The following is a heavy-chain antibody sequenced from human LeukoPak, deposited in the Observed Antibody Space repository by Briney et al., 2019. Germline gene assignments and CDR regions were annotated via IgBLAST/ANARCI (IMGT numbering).Heavy chain of an antibody. CDR2: ISYDGSNK. CDR3: AKVKEETGTTFSFDY. V-gene: IGHV3-30*18. J-gene: IGHJ4*02. CDR1: GFTFSSYG. Sequence: GRSLRLSCAASGFTFSSYGMHWVRQAPGKGLEWVAVISYDGSNKYYADSVKGRFTISRDNSKNTLYLQMNSLRAEDTAVYYCAKVKEETGTTFSFDYWGQGTLVTVSS. D-gene: IGHD1-1*01.